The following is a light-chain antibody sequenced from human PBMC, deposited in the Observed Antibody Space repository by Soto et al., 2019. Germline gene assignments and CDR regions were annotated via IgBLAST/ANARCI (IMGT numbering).Light chain of an antibody. CDR2: GAS. V-gene: IGKV3-15*01. J-gene: IGKJ1*01. CDR1: QSVSSN. CDR3: QQYNNWPGT. Sequence: EIVMTQSPATLSVSPGERATLSCRASQSVSSNLAWYQQKPGQAPRLLIYGASTRATGIPARFSGSGSWTEFTLTISSLQSEDFVVYYCQQYNNWPGTFGQGTKVEIK.